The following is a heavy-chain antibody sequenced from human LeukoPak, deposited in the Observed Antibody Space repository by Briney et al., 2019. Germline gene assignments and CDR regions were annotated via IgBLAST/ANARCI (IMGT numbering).Heavy chain of an antibody. Sequence: GASVKVSCKASGYTFTDYYMHWVRQAPGKGLEWMGGFDPEDGETIYAQKFQGRVTMTEDTSTDTAYMELSSLRSEDTAVYYCATALGAGTTVIDYWGQGTLVTVSS. J-gene: IGHJ4*02. D-gene: IGHD1-7*01. CDR2: FDPEDGET. CDR1: GYTFTDYY. CDR3: ATALGAGTTVIDY. V-gene: IGHV1-24*01.